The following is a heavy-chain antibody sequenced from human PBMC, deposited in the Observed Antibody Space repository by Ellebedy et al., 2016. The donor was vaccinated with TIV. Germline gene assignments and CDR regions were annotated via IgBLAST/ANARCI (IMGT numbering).Heavy chain of an antibody. CDR2: IIPIFGAA. CDR1: GGTFSSYA. J-gene: IGHJ4*02. V-gene: IGHV1-69*13. CDR3: ARAVGSGDYALGSFDN. Sequence: AASVKVSCNASGGTFSSYAINWVRQAPGQGLAWMGGIIPIFGAANYAQKFRGRVTITADESTSTAYMQLSSLRSEDTAVYYCARAVGSGDYALGSFDNWGQGTLVTVSS. D-gene: IGHD4-17*01.